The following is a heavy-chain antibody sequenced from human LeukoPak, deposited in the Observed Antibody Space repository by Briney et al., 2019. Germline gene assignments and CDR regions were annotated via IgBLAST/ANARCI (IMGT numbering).Heavy chain of an antibody. CDR3: AKDFESGIAAAGTYFDY. J-gene: IGHJ4*02. V-gene: IGHV3-33*06. Sequence: GGSLRPSCAASGFTFSSYGMHWVRQAPGKGLGWVAVIWYDGSNKYYADSVKGRFTISRDNSKNTLYLQMNSLRAEDTAAYYCAKDFESGIAAAGTYFDYWGQGALVTVSS. CDR2: IWYDGSNK. CDR1: GFTFSSYG. D-gene: IGHD6-13*01.